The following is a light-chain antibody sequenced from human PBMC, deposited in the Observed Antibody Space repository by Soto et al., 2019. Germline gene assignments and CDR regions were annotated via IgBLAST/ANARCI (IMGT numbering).Light chain of an antibody. CDR2: WAS. J-gene: IGKJ3*01. Sequence: EIVLTQSPDSLAVSLGERATINCKSSQSILYASNNKNYLTWYQQKPGQPPKLLIYWASTRESGVPDRFSGGGSGTDFTLTISSLQAEDVAVYYCQQYYGIPFTFGPGTKVDLK. V-gene: IGKV4-1*01. CDR1: QSILYASNNKNY. CDR3: QQYYGIPFT.